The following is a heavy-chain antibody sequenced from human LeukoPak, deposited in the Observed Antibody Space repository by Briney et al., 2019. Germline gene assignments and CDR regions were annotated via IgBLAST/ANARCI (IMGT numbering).Heavy chain of an antibody. CDR2: INHSGST. Sequence: SETLSLTCAVYGGSFSGYYWSWIRRPPGKGLEWIGEINHSGSTNYNPSLKSRVTISVDTSKNQFSLKLSSVTAADTAVYYCASERTYYYDSSVDYWGQGTLVTVSS. D-gene: IGHD3-22*01. J-gene: IGHJ4*02. CDR3: ASERTYYYDSSVDY. V-gene: IGHV4-34*01. CDR1: GGSFSGYY.